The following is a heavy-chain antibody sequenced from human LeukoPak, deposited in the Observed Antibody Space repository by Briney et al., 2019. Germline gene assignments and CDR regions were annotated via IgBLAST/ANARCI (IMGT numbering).Heavy chain of an antibody. CDR2: ISSSSSYI. Sequence: PGGSLRLSCAASGFTFSSYSMNWVRQAPGKGLEWVSSISSSSSYIYYADSVKGRFTISRDNAKNSLYLQMNSLRAEDTAVYYCARSSQLDYGGNSELGVDAFDIWGQGTMVTVSS. D-gene: IGHD4-23*01. V-gene: IGHV3-21*01. CDR3: ARSSQLDYGGNSELGVDAFDI. J-gene: IGHJ3*02. CDR1: GFTFSSYS.